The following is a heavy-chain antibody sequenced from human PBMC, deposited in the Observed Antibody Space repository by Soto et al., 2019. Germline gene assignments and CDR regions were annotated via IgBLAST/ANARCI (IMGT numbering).Heavy chain of an antibody. V-gene: IGHV4-34*01. D-gene: IGHD2-21*01. Sequence: QVQLQQWGAGLLKPSETLSLTCAVYGGSFSGYHWTWIRQPPGKGLEWVGEVTHSGNTNYNPSLKSRVTISVDTSKNQFSLNLSSVTDADTAVFYCARGVASNFDYWGQGTLVTVSS. CDR2: VTHSGNT. CDR3: ARGVASNFDY. CDR1: GGSFSGYH. J-gene: IGHJ4*02.